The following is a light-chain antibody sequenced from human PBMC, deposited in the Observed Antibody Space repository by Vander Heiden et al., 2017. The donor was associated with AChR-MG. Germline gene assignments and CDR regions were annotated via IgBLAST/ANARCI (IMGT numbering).Light chain of an antibody. CDR2: AAS. CDR1: QSISSY. J-gene: IGKJ2*01. V-gene: IGKV1-39*01. CDR3: HQNYSTPPYT. Sequence: DIQMTHSPSSLSASVGDRVTITCRASQSISSYLNWYQQKPGKAPKRLINAASSLKSGVPSRFSGSGSATDFTLTISSLQPEDFAAYYCHQNYSTPPYTFGQGTKLEIK.